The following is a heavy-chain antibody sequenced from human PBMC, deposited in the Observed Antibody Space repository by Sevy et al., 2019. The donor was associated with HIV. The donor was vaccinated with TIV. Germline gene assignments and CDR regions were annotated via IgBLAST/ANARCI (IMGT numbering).Heavy chain of an antibody. V-gene: IGHV4-30-4*01. Sequence: SETLSLTCTVSGGSISSGDYYWSWIRQPPGKGLGWIGYIYYSGSTYYNPSLKSRVTISVDTSKNQFSLKLSSVTAADTAVYYCARARGRGLPGDYWGQGTLVTVSS. CDR1: GGSISSGDYY. CDR3: ARARGRGLPGDY. D-gene: IGHD5-18*01. J-gene: IGHJ4*02. CDR2: IYYSGST.